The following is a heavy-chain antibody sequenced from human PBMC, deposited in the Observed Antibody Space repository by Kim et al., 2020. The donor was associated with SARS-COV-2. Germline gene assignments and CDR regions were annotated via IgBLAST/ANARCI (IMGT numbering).Heavy chain of an antibody. CDR3: ARTPSVGGGGGYSH. Sequence: SETLSLTCTVSGGSISSGDYYWSWIRQPPGKGLEWIGYIYYTGSSHYNPSLNSRVTISIDTSKNQFSLKLSSMTAADTAAYYCARTPSVGGGGGYSHWG. CDR1: GGSISSGDYY. V-gene: IGHV4-30-4*02. CDR2: IYYTGSS. D-gene: IGHD2-15*01. J-gene: IGHJ1*01.